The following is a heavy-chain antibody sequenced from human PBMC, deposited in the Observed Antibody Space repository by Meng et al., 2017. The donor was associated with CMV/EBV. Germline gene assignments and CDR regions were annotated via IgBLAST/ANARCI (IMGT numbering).Heavy chain of an antibody. CDR2: ISSSGSTI. D-gene: IGHD3-3*01. Sequence: GESLKISCAASGFTFSDYYMSWIRQAPGKGLEWVSYISSSGSTIYYADSVKGRFTISRDNAKNSLYLQMNSLRAEDTAVYYCARGRDFWSGNGYGMDVWGQGTTVTVSS. V-gene: IGHV3-11*01. CDR3: ARGRDFWSGNGYGMDV. CDR1: GFTFSDYY. J-gene: IGHJ6*02.